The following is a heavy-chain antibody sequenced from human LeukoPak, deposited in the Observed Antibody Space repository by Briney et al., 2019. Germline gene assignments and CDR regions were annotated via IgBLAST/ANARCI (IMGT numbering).Heavy chain of an antibody. J-gene: IGHJ5*02. D-gene: IGHD3-3*01. V-gene: IGHV4-4*09. Sequence: PSETLSLTCTVSGASTSSYCWSWVRQPPGKGLEWLGYIYTSGRIDYNSSLKSQVTMSVDTSKNQLSMELRFLTAADTAVFYCATSYDAKTAPYDLWGQGTLVTVSS. CDR1: GASTSSYC. CDR2: IYTSGRI. CDR3: ATSYDAKTAPYDL.